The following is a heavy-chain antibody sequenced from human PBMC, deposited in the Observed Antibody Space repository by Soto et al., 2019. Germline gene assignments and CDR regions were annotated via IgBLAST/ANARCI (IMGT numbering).Heavy chain of an antibody. D-gene: IGHD6-13*01. Sequence: PGGSLRLSCAASGFSFSTFKMNWVRQAPGKGLEWVAYINSGSDTIHYADSVRGRFTVSRDNAKNSLFLQMNSLRVEDTALYYCARDRAAGGYWGQGTLVTVSS. V-gene: IGHV3-48*03. CDR2: INSGSDTI. CDR3: ARDRAAGGY. CDR1: GFSFSTFK. J-gene: IGHJ4*02.